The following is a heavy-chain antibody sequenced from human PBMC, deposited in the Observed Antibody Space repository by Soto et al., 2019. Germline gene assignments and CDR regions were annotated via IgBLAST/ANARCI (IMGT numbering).Heavy chain of an antibody. CDR2: INHSGST. D-gene: IGHD3-10*01. V-gene: IGHV4-34*01. CDR1: GGSFSGYY. Sequence: SETLSLTCAVYGGSFSGYYWSWIRQPPGRGLEWIGEINHSGSTNYNPSLKSRVTISVDTSKNQFSLKLSSVTAADTAVYYCASQTDLWFGELFSHYYYGMDVWGQGTTVTVSS. CDR3: ASQTDLWFGELFSHYYYGMDV. J-gene: IGHJ6*02.